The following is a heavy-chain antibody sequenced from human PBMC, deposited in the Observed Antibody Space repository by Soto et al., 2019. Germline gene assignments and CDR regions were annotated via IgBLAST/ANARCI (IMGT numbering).Heavy chain of an antibody. J-gene: IGHJ6*02. CDR2: INHSGST. Sequence: SETLSLTCAVYGGSFSGYYWSWIRQPPGKGLEWIGEINHSGSTNYNPSLKSRVTISGDTSKNQFSLKLSSVTAADTAVYYCARFPYYYGSGSYYSYYYYGMDVWGQGTTVTVSS. D-gene: IGHD3-10*01. V-gene: IGHV4-34*01. CDR3: ARFPYYYGSGSYYSYYYYGMDV. CDR1: GGSFSGYY.